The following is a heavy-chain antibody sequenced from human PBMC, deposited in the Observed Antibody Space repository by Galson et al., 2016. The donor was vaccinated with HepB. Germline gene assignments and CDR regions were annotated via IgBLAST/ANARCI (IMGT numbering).Heavy chain of an antibody. J-gene: IGHJ4*02. CDR2: ISGSAAQT. V-gene: IGHV3-23*01. CDR1: GFVFFNYA. D-gene: IGHD4-17*01. Sequence: SLRLSCATSGFVFFNYAMTWVRQAPGEGLEWVSTISGSAAQTWYADSVKGRFTISRDNSKNMVYLQMSSLRADDTAKYYCAMGWAYGEARGRLDNWGQGTQVTVSS. CDR3: AMGWAYGEARGRLDN.